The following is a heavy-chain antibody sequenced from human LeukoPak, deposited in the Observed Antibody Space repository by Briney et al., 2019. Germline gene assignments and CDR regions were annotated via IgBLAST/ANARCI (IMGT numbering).Heavy chain of an antibody. D-gene: IGHD6-6*01. Sequence: GGSLRLSCAASGFTLSNNYMTWVRQAPGKGLEWVSIIYSGGNTYYADSVKGRFTISRDNSKNTLYLQMNNLRAEDTGVYYCARVPSAYYFDYWGQGALVTVSS. J-gene: IGHJ4*02. CDR3: ARVPSAYYFDY. CDR1: GFTLSNNY. CDR2: IYSGGNT. V-gene: IGHV3-53*01.